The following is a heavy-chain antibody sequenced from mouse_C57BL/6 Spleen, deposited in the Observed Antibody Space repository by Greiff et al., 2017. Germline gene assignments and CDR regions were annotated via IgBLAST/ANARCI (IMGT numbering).Heavy chain of an antibody. CDR3: ARGSQLGPWFAY. CDR2: IDPEDGET. D-gene: IGHD4-1*02. V-gene: IGHV14-2*01. J-gene: IGHJ3*01. Sequence: EVQLQQSGAELVKPGASVKLSCTASGFNIKDYYMNWVKQRTEQGLEWIGRIDPEDGETKYAPKFQGKATIPADTSSNTAYLQLSSLTSEDTAVYYCARGSQLGPWFAYWGQGTLVTVSA. CDR1: GFNIKDYY.